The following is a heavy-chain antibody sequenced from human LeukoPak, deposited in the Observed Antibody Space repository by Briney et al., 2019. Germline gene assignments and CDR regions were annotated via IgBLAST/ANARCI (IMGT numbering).Heavy chain of an antibody. V-gene: IGHV3-30-3*01. CDR3: ARGAVTTVTGGYWYFDL. CDR1: GFTFSTYA. CDR2: ILYDGSTK. Sequence: GGSLRLSCAASGFTFSTYALHGVRQAPGRGLEGVAVILYDGSTKYYADSVKGRFTISRDNSKNTLYLQMNSLRAEDAAVYYCARGAVTTVTGGYWYFDLWGRGTLVTVSS. J-gene: IGHJ2*01. D-gene: IGHD4-17*01.